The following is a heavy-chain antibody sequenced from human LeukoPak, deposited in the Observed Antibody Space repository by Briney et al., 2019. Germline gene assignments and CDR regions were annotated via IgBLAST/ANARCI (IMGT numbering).Heavy chain of an antibody. CDR2: VWYDGRNR. Sequence: PGGSLRLSCSASGYTFSRHGIHWVRQAPGKGLEWVAVVWYDGRNRDCADSVKGRFTISKDNSNNMVFLQMDRLRAEDTAVYYCARLWGGNGYSGGSLNLWGQGTLVTVSS. CDR3: ARLWGGNGYSGGSLNL. V-gene: IGHV3-33*01. CDR1: GYTFSRHG. D-gene: IGHD3-16*01. J-gene: IGHJ5*02.